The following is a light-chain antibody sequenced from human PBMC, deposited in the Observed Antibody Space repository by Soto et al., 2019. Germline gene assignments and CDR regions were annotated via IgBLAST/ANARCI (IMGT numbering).Light chain of an antibody. V-gene: IGLV2-14*01. CDR2: EVS. CDR3: CSYVSSKTYV. J-gene: IGLJ1*01. CDR1: RTDVGGYNF. Sequence: QSALTQPASVSGSPGQSITISCTGTRTDVGGYNFVSWYQQHPGKAPKLIIYEVSNRPSGVSNRFSGSKSDNTASLTISGLLAEDEADYYCCSYVSSKTYVFGTGTKLTVL.